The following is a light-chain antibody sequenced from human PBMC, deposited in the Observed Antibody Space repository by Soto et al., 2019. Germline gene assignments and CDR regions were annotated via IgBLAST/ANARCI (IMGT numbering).Light chain of an antibody. CDR1: QSISSY. Sequence: DLHMTQYPTTVSASVGDSVNITCRASQSISSYLNWYQQRPGKAPKVLIYGASTLQSGVPSRFSGSGSGTEFTLTISSLQPEDFATYYCQQGYSISWTFGQGTKVDIK. V-gene: IGKV1-39*01. CDR2: GAS. CDR3: QQGYSISWT. J-gene: IGKJ1*01.